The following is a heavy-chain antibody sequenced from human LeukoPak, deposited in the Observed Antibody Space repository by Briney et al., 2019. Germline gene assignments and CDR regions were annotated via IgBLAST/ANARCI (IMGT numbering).Heavy chain of an antibody. D-gene: IGHD1-26*01. CDR1: GGSISSSSYY. CDR2: IYYSGST. CDR3: ARDSIVGATHGFDY. V-gene: IGHV4-39*02. Sequence: SETLSLTCTVSGGSISSSSYYWGWIRQPPGKGLEWIGSIYYSGSTYYNPSLKSRVTISVDTSKNQFSLKLSSVTAADTAVYYCARDSIVGATHGFDYWGQGTLVTVSS. J-gene: IGHJ4*02.